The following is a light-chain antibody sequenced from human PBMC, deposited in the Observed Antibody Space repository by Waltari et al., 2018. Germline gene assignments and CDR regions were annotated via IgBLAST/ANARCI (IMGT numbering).Light chain of an antibody. CDR2: KAS. Sequence: DIQMTQSPPSLSASVADRVTITCRASQSIINWLAWYQQKPGKAPILLIYKASILKSGVPSRFSGSGSGTQFTLTISSLQPGDFATYYCQQYNTYSSFGQGTKLEIK. CDR3: QQYNTYSS. J-gene: IGKJ2*01. CDR1: QSIINW. V-gene: IGKV1-5*03.